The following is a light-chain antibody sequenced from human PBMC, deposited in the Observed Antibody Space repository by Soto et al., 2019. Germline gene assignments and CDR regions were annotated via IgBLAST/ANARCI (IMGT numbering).Light chain of an antibody. CDR3: TSHAGSNNYV. CDR1: SSDVGGYKY. V-gene: IGLV2-8*01. Sequence: QSVLTQPASVSGSPGQSITISCTGTSSDVGGYKYVSWYQQHPGKAPKLIISEVSKRPSGVPDRFPGSKSGNTASLTVSGLQAEDEADYYCTSHAGSNNYVFGTGTKVTVL. CDR2: EVS. J-gene: IGLJ1*01.